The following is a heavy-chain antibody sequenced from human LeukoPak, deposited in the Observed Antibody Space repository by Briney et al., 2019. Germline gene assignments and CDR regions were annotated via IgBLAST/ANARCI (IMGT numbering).Heavy chain of an antibody. CDR2: IYYSGST. V-gene: IGHV4-59*01. Sequence: PSETLSLTCTVSGGSISSYYWSWIRQPPGKGLEWIGYIYYSGSTNYNPSLKSRVTISVDTSKNQFSLKLSSVTAADTAVYYCARGVPYYYGSGSVYYYYMDVWGKGTTVTISS. CDR3: ARGVPYYYGSGSVYYYYMDV. CDR1: GGSISSYY. J-gene: IGHJ6*03. D-gene: IGHD3-10*01.